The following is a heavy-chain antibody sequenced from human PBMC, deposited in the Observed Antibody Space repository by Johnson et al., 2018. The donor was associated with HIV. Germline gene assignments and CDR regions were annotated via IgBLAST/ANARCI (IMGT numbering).Heavy chain of an antibody. CDR2: ISWNNGYI. CDR1: GFTFSSYA. Sequence: VQLVESGGGVVQPGGSLRLSCAASGFTFSSYAMSWVRQAPGKGLEWVSGISWNNGYIGYADSVKGRFTISRDNAKNSLYLQMNSLRAEDTAVYYCAKGDNSGYYVAFDIWGQGTMVSVSS. CDR3: AKGDNSGYYVAFDI. D-gene: IGHD3-22*01. V-gene: IGHV3-23*04. J-gene: IGHJ3*02.